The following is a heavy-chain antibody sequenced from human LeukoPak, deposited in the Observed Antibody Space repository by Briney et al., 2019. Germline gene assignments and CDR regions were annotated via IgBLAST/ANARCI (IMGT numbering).Heavy chain of an antibody. V-gene: IGHV4-59*08. CDR1: GGSISSYY. CDR3: ARIHCSGGSCYLDY. Sequence: SETLSLTCTVSGGSISSYYWSWIRQPPGKGLEWIGYIYYSGSTNYNPSLKSRVIISVDTSKNQFSLKLSSVTAADTAVYYCARIHCSGGSCYLDYWGQGTLVTVSS. D-gene: IGHD2-15*01. J-gene: IGHJ4*02. CDR2: IYYSGST.